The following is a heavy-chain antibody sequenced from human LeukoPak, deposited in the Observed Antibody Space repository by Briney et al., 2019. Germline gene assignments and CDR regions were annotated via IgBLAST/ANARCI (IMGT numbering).Heavy chain of an antibody. CDR1: GGSFSGYY. CDR2: INHSGST. D-gene: IGHD3-10*01. J-gene: IGHJ4*02. V-gene: IGHV4-34*01. CDR3: ARQRVRGVIIGYFDY. Sequence: SETLSLTCAVYGGSFSGYYWSWIHQPPGKGLEWIGEINHSGSTNYNPSLKSRVTISVDTSKNQFSLKLSSVTAADTAVYYCARQRVRGVIIGYFDYWGQGTLVTVSS.